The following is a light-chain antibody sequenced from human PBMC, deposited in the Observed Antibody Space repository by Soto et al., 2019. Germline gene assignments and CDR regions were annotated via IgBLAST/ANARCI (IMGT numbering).Light chain of an antibody. V-gene: IGKV3-20*01. CDR2: ATS. Sequence: ELVLTQSPGSLSLPPGARATISCRASQMITPSYSAWYQQKPGQAPRLLIYATSSRASAIPDRFSGSGSGTNFSLAINRLEPEDFAVYFCQQDGDFTWTFGRATKVEVQ. CDR3: QQDGDFTWT. CDR1: QMITPSY. J-gene: IGKJ1*01.